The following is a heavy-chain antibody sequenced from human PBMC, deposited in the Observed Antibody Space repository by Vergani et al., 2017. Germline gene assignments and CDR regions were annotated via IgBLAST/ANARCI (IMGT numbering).Heavy chain of an antibody. CDR1: GFSVRTNY. CDR3: AASRYYYYYMDV. Sequence: SGGGLVQPGGSLRLSCEASGFSVRTNYMTWVRQIPGKGLECVSILFSAGSTSYSDSVKGRFTISKDNSKNVLYLQMNSLRVEDTAVYYCAASRYYYYYMDVWGKGTTVTVSS. CDR2: LFSAGST. J-gene: IGHJ6*03. V-gene: IGHV3-66*02.